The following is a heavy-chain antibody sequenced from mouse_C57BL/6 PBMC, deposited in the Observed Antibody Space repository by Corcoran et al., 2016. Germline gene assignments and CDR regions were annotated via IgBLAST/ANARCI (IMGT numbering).Heavy chain of an antibody. CDR3: ATYYSNYGLGARDY. CDR2: INPNNGGT. CDR1: GYTFTDYN. D-gene: IGHD2-5*01. Sequence: EVQLQQSGPELVKPGASLKISCKASGYTFTDYNMNWVKQSHGKSLEWIGDINPNNGGTSYNQKFKGKATLTVDKSSSTAYMELRSLTSEDSAVYYCATYYSNYGLGARDYWGQGTSVNVSS. J-gene: IGHJ4*01. V-gene: IGHV1-26*01.